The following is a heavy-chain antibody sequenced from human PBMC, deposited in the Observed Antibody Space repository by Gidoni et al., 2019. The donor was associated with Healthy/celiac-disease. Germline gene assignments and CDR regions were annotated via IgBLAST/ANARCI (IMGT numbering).Heavy chain of an antibody. Sequence: QVQLVESGGGLVKPGGSLSLSCAASGFTFSDYYMSWIRQAPGKGLEWVSYISSSSSYTNYADSVKGRFTISRDNAKNSLYLQMNSLRAEDTAVYYCARPQLGTFDAFDIWGQGTMVTVSS. J-gene: IGHJ3*02. CDR2: ISSSSSYT. D-gene: IGHD1-1*01. CDR1: GFTFSDYY. V-gene: IGHV3-11*06. CDR3: ARPQLGTFDAFDI.